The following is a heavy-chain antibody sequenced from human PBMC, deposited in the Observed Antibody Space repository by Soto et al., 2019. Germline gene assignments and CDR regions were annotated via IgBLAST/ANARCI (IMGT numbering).Heavy chain of an antibody. CDR3: ARAGYCGPGCYYYFDY. V-gene: IGHV3-7*01. Sequence: EVQLVESGGGLVQPGGSLRLSCAVSGFTFGSYWMNWVRLIPGKGLEWVADIKPDGSATYYVDSVKGRFTISRDNAKNSLYLQMNSLRVEDTSVYYCARAGYCGPGCYYYFDYWGQGNLVTVSS. CDR2: IKPDGSAT. CDR1: GFTFGSYW. J-gene: IGHJ4*02. D-gene: IGHD2-21*02.